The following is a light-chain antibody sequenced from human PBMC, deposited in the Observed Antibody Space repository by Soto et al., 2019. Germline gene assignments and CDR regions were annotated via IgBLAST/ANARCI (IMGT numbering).Light chain of an antibody. CDR2: GDR. CDR3: QSYDISLSGSWV. Sequence: QSVLPQPPSVSGAPGQRVTISCTGSSSNIGAGFDVHWYQQLPGTAPKLLIYGDRNRPSGVPDRFSGSKSGTSASLAITGLQAEDEAHYYCQSYDISLSGSWVFGGGTKLTVL. V-gene: IGLV1-40*01. CDR1: SSNIGAGFD. J-gene: IGLJ3*02.